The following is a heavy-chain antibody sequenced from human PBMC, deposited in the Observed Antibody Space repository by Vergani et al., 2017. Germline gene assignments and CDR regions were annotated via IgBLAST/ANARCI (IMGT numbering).Heavy chain of an antibody. CDR1: GGTFSSYT. CDR3: AITQYSSSWYRRNYFDY. Sequence: QVQLVQSGAEVKKPGSSVKVSCKASGGTFSSYTISWVRQAPGQGLEWMGRIIPILGIANYAQKFQGRVTITADKSTSTAYMELSSLRSEDTAVYYCAITQYSSSWYRRNYFDYWGQGTLVTVSS. J-gene: IGHJ4*02. CDR2: IIPILGIA. V-gene: IGHV1-69*02. D-gene: IGHD6-13*01.